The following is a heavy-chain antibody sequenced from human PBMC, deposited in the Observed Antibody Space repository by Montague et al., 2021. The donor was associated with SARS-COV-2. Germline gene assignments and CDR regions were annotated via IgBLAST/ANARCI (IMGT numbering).Heavy chain of an antibody. D-gene: IGHD2/OR15-2a*01. CDR2: ISYDGSNK. V-gene: IGHV3-30-3*01. CDR3: ARTLLDYYGMDV. Sequence: SLRLSCAASGFTFSSYAMHWVRQPPGKGLEWVAVISYDGSNKYYADSVKSRFTISRDNSKNTLYLQMNSLRAEDTAVYYCARTLLDYYGMDVWGQGTTVTVSS. J-gene: IGHJ6*02. CDR1: GFTFSSYA.